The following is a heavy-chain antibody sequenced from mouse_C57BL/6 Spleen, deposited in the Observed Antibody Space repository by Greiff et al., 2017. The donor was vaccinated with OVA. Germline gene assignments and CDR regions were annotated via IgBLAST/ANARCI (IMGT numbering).Heavy chain of an antibody. J-gene: IGHJ3*01. CDR2: INPTNGGT. CDR1: GYTFTDYN. CDR3: ARGGDYPCAY. V-gene: IGHV1-18*01. Sequence: EVQLQQSGPELVKPGASVKISCKASGYTFTDYNMDWVKQSHGKSLEWIGDINPTNGGTIYNQKFKGKATLTVDKSSSTAYMELRSLTSEDTAVYYCARGGDYPCAYWGQGTLVTVSA. D-gene: IGHD5-5*01.